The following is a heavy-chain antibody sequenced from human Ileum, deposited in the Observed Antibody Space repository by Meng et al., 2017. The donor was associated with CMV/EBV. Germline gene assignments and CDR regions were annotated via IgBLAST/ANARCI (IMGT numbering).Heavy chain of an antibody. CDR1: GFTFSTYW. D-gene: IGHD4-11*01. CDR3: TRLGSWYYSNYYYYGLDV. V-gene: IGHV3-49*04. Sequence: GESLKISCAASGFTFSTYWMSWVRQAPGKGLEWVGFIRSKAYGGTTEYAASVKDRFTISRDDSKSIAYLQMNSLKTEDTAVYYCTRLGSWYYSNYYYYGLDVWGQGTTVTVSS. CDR2: IRSKAYGGTT. J-gene: IGHJ6*02.